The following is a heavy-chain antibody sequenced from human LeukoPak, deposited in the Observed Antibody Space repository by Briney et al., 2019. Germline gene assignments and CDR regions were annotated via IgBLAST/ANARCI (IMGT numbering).Heavy chain of an antibody. Sequence: GASVKVSCKASGYTFTSYDINWVRQATGQGLEWMGWMNPNSGNTGYAQKFQGRVTMTRNTSISTAYMELSRLRSDDTAVYYCAREGHDSSATHSTNWFDPWGQGTLVTVSS. CDR3: AREGHDSSATHSTNWFDP. J-gene: IGHJ5*02. D-gene: IGHD3-22*01. V-gene: IGHV1-8*01. CDR1: GYTFTSYD. CDR2: MNPNSGNT.